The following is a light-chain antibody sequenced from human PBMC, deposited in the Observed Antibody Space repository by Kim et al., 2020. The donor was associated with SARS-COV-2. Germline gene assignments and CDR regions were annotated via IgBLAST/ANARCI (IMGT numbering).Light chain of an antibody. V-gene: IGKV1-16*02. CDR2: ATS. CDR3: QQYKSYPLT. CDR1: QDISNS. Sequence: SASVGERVTSTCRASQDISNSLAWFQQKPGEVPKCLMYATSSLQSGVPSKFSGSGSGTDFTLTISSLQPEDFATYFCQQYKSYPLTFGGGTKVEI. J-gene: IGKJ4*01.